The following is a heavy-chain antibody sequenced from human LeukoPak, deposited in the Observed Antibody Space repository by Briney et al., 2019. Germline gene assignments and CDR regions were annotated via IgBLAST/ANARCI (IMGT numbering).Heavy chain of an antibody. CDR1: GYTFTGYY. Sequence: GASVKVSCKASGYTFTGYYMHWVRQAPGQGLEWMGWINPNSGGTNYAQKFQGRVTMTRDTSISTAYMELSRLRSDDTAVYYCARGPGSYFYYYYGMDVWGQGTTVTVSS. V-gene: IGHV1-2*02. D-gene: IGHD1-26*01. CDR2: INPNSGGT. CDR3: ARGPGSYFYYYYGMDV. J-gene: IGHJ6*02.